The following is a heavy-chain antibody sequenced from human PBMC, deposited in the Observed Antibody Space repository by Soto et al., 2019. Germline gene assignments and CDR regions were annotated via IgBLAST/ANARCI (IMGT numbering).Heavy chain of an antibody. D-gene: IGHD6-6*01. V-gene: IGHV3-30*03. CDR3: ARDRGIAAREYFDYGMDV. J-gene: IGHJ6*02. CDR2: ISYDGSNR. CDR1: GCTFSNYA. Sequence: GSLRRACSASGCTFSNYASHWVRQAPGKGLEWVAFISYDGSNRYYTDSVKVRFTISRDTSKNTLYLQMNRLRAEDTALYYSARDRGIAAREYFDYGMDVWGQGTKVTVYS.